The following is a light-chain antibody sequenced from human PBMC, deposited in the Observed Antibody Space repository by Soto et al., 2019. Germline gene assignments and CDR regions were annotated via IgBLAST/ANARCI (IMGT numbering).Light chain of an antibody. J-gene: IGLJ2*01. V-gene: IGLV2-14*01. Sequence: QSALTQPASVSGSPGQSITISCTGTSSDVGGYNYVSWYQQHPGKAPKLMIYEVSNRTSGVSNRFSGSKSGNTASLTVSGLQAEDEADYYCRSYTSSSTLVVFGRGTKVTVL. CDR3: RSYTSSSTLVV. CDR2: EVS. CDR1: SSDVGGYNY.